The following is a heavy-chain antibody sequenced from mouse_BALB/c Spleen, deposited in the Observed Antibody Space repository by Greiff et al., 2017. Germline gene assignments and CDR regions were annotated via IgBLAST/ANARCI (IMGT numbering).Heavy chain of an antibody. D-gene: IGHD1-1*01. V-gene: IGHV3-2*02. Sequence: VQLKESGPGLVKPSQSLSLTCTVTGYSITSDYAWNWIRQFPGNKLEWMGYISYSGSTSYNPSLKSRISITRDTSKNQFFLQLNSVTTEDTATYYCARSDYYGRSYGYFDVWGAGTTVTVSS. CDR1: GYSITSDYA. J-gene: IGHJ1*01. CDR3: ARSDYYGRSYGYFDV. CDR2: ISYSGST.